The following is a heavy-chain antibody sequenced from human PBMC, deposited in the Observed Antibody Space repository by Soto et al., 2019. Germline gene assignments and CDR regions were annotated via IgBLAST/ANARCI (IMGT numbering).Heavy chain of an antibody. V-gene: IGHV4-34*01. Sequence: QVQLQQWGAGLLEPSETLSLTCAVYGGSFSGYYWSWIRQPPGKGLEWIGEINHGGYTNYNPSLKSRVAISMDTSKNLVSLKLSSVTAADTAMYYCAIGGVRYCLRISCPLLDYWGQGALVTVSS. J-gene: IGHJ4*02. CDR2: INHGGYT. D-gene: IGHD2-15*01. CDR3: AIGGVRYCLRISCPLLDY. CDR1: GGSFSGYY.